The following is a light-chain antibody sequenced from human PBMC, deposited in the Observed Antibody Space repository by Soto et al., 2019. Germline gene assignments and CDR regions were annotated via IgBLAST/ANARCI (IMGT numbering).Light chain of an antibody. Sequence: QLVLTQSPSASASLGASVKLTCTLSSGHSSYAIAWHQQQPEKGPRYLMKLNSDGSHSKGDGIPDRFSGSSSGAERYLTISSLQSEDEADYYCQTWGTVVFRGGTKLPVL. CDR3: QTWGTVV. V-gene: IGLV4-69*01. CDR1: SGHSSYA. J-gene: IGLJ2*01. CDR2: LNSDGSH.